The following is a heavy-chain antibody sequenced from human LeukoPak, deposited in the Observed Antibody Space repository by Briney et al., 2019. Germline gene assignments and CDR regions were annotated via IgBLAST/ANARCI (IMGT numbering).Heavy chain of an antibody. CDR3: ARDYDSGSYPTFQL. Sequence: SETLSLTCTVSGGSIISYNWSWIRQPPGRGLEWIGYIYYSGSTNYNPSLRSRVTISVDRSKNQSSLNLTSVTAADTAVYYCARDYDSGSYPTFQLWGQGTLVTVSS. J-gene: IGHJ1*01. V-gene: IGHV4-59*01. CDR2: IYYSGST. D-gene: IGHD3-10*01. CDR1: GGSIISYN.